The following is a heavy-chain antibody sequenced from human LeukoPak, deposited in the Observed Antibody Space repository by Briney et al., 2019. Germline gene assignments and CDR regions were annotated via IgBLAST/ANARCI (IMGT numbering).Heavy chain of an antibody. CDR2: ISASGGST. D-gene: IGHD5-24*01. J-gene: IGHJ4*02. CDR3: AKVQEMDTILPPFHY. CDR1: GFIFNSYA. V-gene: IGHV3-23*01. Sequence: GGSLRLSCAVSGFIFNSYAMSWVRQAPGKGLEWVSSISASGGSTYHADSVKGRFTISRDNSKNTLYLQVNSLRAADTAIYYCAKVQEMDTILPPFHYWGQGTLVTVSS.